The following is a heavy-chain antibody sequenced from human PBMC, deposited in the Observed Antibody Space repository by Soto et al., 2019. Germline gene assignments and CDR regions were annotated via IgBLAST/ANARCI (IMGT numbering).Heavy chain of an antibody. J-gene: IGHJ4*02. CDR3: ARLHVWTGYPADY. CDR2: VYYTGST. D-gene: IGHD3-3*02. CDR1: GGSISNYY. V-gene: IGHV4-59*08. Sequence: PSETLSLTCTVSGGSISNYYWNWIRQPPGKGLEWIGYVYYTGSTNYNPSLMSRVTISVDTSKNQFSLKLASVTAADTAVYYCARLHVWTGYPADYSSQATLVTVSS.